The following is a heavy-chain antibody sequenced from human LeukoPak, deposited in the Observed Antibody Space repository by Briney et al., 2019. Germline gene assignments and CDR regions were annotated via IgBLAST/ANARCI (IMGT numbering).Heavy chain of an antibody. CDR3: AKYSSSWYLTGYFDY. J-gene: IGHJ4*02. Sequence: ASVKVSCKASGYTFTGYYMHWVRQAPGQGLEWMGWINPNSGGTNYAQKFQGRVTMTRDTSISTAYMELSRLRSDDTAVYYCAKYSSSWYLTGYFDYWGQGTLVTVSS. D-gene: IGHD6-13*01. CDR2: INPNSGGT. V-gene: IGHV1-2*02. CDR1: GYTFTGYY.